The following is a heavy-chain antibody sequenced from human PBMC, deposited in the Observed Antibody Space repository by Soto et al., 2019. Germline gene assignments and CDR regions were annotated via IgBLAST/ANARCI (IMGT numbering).Heavy chain of an antibody. V-gene: IGHV3-23*01. Sequence: EVQLLESGGGLVQPGGSLRLSCAASGFTFSSYAMSWVRQAPGKGLEWVSAISGSGGSTYYADSVKGRFTISRDNSKNTLYLQMNSLRAEDTAVYYCAKVAPCYYDSSGYYYGYWGQGTLVTVSS. CDR1: GFTFSSYA. CDR3: AKVAPCYYDSSGYYYGY. J-gene: IGHJ4*02. D-gene: IGHD3-22*01. CDR2: ISGSGGST.